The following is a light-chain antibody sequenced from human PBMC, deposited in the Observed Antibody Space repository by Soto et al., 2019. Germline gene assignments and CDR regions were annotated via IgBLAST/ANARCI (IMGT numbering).Light chain of an antibody. CDR1: QSVSSY. CDR2: DAS. V-gene: IGKV3-11*01. J-gene: IGKJ5*01. CDR3: QQRSNWPIT. Sequence: EIVMTQYPDTLSVSPGETVTLSCRASQSVSSYLAWYQQKPGQAPRLLIYDASHRATGIPARFSGSGSGTDFTLTISSLEPEDFAVYYCQQRSNWPITFGQGTRLEIK.